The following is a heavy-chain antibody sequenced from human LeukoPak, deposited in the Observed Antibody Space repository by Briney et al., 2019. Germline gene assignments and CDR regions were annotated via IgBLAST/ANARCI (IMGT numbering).Heavy chain of an antibody. CDR1: GFTFSSYD. Sequence: GGSLRLSCAASGFTFSSYDMNWVRQAPGKGLEWVSYISSSGGSIYYADSVKGRFTISRDNAKNSLYLQMNSLRAEDTAVYYCARVGQYYDFWSGYYFLDDYWGQGTLVTVSS. D-gene: IGHD3-3*01. CDR2: ISSSGGSI. CDR3: ARVGQYYDFWSGYYFLDDY. V-gene: IGHV3-48*03. J-gene: IGHJ4*02.